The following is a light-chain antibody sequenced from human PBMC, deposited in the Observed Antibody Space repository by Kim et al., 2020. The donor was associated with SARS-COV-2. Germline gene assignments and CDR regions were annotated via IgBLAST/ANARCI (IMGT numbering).Light chain of an antibody. CDR2: KVS. CDR3: MQGTHWPFT. J-gene: IGKJ3*01. Sequence: PASIAGRSSQSLGYSDGNTYLNWFKQRPGQSPRRLIYKVSNRDSGVPDRFSGSGSGTDFTMQISRVEAEDVGVYYCMQGTHWPFTFGPGTKVDIK. V-gene: IGKV2-30*01. CDR1: QSLGYSDGNTY.